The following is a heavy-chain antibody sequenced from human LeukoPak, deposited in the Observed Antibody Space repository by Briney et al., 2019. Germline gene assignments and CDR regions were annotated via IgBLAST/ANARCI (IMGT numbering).Heavy chain of an antibody. CDR1: GFTFSSYA. CDR2: IIGRGDST. Sequence: GGSLRLSCAASGFTFSSYAMSWVRQAPGKGLEWVSAIIGRGDSTYSADSVEGRFTISRDNSKNTLYLQMNSLRAEDTAVYYCARGRWERYCSGGSCYSDNHFDYWGQGTLVTVSS. CDR3: ARGRWERYCSGGSCYSDNHFDY. D-gene: IGHD2-15*01. V-gene: IGHV3-23*01. J-gene: IGHJ4*02.